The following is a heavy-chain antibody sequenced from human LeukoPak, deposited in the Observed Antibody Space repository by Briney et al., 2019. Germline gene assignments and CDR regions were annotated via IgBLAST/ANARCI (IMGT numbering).Heavy chain of an antibody. CDR2: MNPNSGNT. V-gene: IGHV1-8*03. CDR1: GYTFTIYD. CDR3: ARDRMVRGVKGTDWFDP. Sequence: GASVKVSCKASGYTFTIYDINWVRQATGQGLEWMGWMNPNSGNTGCAQKFQGRVTITRNTSIGTAYMELSSLRSEDTAMYYCARDRMVRGVKGTDWFDPWGQGTLVTVSS. D-gene: IGHD3-10*01. J-gene: IGHJ5*02.